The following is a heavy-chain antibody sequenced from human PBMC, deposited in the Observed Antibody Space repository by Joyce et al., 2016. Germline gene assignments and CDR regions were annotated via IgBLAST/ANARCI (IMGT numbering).Heavy chain of an antibody. J-gene: IGHJ5*02. CDR1: GFTCSTYA. CDR3: ARDSDSSGWLGWFDP. D-gene: IGHD6-19*01. V-gene: IGHV3-30*19. CDR2: ISYDGSSQ. Sequence: QVQLVEYGGGVVQPGRSLRLSCAASGFTCSTYAMHWVRQAPGKGLEWVGVISYDGSSQFYTDSVKGRFTLSRDNFNNTLYLQMNSLTTEDTALYYCARDSDSSGWLGWFDPWGQGTQVTVSS.